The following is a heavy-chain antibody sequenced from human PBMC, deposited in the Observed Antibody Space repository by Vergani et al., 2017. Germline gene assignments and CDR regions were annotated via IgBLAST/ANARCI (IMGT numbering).Heavy chain of an antibody. Sequence: EVQLLQSGGGVIQPGGSVRLSCAASGFTFSACPMTWVRQAPGKGLEWVSAISARYPSTYYADSVKGRFTISRDNSKNMLYLQMNSLRAEDTAVYYCARLSXDTTPDLQGGYDCWGQGTLVSVSS. CDR2: ISARYPST. CDR1: GFTFSACP. CDR3: ARLSXDTTPDLQGGYDC. J-gene: IGHJ4*02. V-gene: IGHV3-23*01. D-gene: IGHD2-15*01.